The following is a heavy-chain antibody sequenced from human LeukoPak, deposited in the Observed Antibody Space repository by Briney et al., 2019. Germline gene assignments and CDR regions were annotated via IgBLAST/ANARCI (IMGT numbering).Heavy chain of an antibody. CDR3: ARENAYSSSWQNAFDI. J-gene: IGHJ3*02. CDR2: IYYSGST. D-gene: IGHD6-13*01. Sequence: SETLSLTCTVSGGSISSSSYYWGWIRQPPGKGLEWIGSIYYSGSTYYNPSLKSRVTISVDASKNQFSLKLSSVTAADTAVYYCARENAYSSSWQNAFDIWGQGTMVTVSS. CDR1: GGSISSSSYY. V-gene: IGHV4-39*07.